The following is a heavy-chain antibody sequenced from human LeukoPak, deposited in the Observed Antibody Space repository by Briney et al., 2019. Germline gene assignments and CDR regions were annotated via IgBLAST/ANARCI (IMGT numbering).Heavy chain of an antibody. CDR3: TTVDYGDLTPAASSDY. J-gene: IGHJ4*02. Sequence: GGSLRLSCAASGFTLSKVWMSWVRQAPGKGLEWVGRIKTKTDGGTTEYAAPVRGRFTISRDDSEDTLFLQMNSLKTEDTAVYYCTTVDYGDLTPAASSDYWGQGTLVTVSS. CDR2: IKTKTDGGTT. D-gene: IGHD4-17*01. CDR1: GFTLSKVW. V-gene: IGHV3-15*01.